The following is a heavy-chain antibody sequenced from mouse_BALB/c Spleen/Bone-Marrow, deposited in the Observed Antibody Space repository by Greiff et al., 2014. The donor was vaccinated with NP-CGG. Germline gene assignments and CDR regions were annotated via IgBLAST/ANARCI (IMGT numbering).Heavy chain of an antibody. CDR3: TRQDD. Sequence: QVQLQQSGAELVRPGASVKLSCKASGYTFTSYWINWVKQRPGQGLEWIGNIYTSDSYTTSNQKFKCKTTVTVDKSSSTAFMQLSSPTSEVSAVYYCTRQDDWGQGTLVTVSA. V-gene: IGHV1-69*01. CDR2: IYTSDSYT. J-gene: IGHJ3*01. CDR1: GYTFTSYW.